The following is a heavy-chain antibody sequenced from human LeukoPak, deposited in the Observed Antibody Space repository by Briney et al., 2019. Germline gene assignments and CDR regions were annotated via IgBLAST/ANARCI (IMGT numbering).Heavy chain of an antibody. CDR1: GGSISSGSYY. Sequence: SETLSLTCTVSGGSISSGSYYWSWIRQPAGKGLEWIGRIYTSGSTNYNPSLKSRVTISVDTSKNQFSLKLSSVTAADTAVYYCARVSVAGTEDYSDYWGQGTLVTVSS. D-gene: IGHD6-19*01. V-gene: IGHV4-61*02. CDR3: ARVSVAGTEDYSDY. CDR2: IYTSGST. J-gene: IGHJ4*02.